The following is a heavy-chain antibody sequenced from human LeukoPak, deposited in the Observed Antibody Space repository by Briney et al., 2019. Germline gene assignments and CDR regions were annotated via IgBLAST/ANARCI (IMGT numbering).Heavy chain of an antibody. CDR2: INPSGGST. D-gene: IGHD1-26*01. CDR1: GYIFTSYY. CDR3: ARSELPTPYYYMDV. J-gene: IGHJ6*03. V-gene: IGHV1-46*01. Sequence: GSVKVSCKASGYIFTSYYMHWVRQAPGQGLEWMGIINPSGGSTSYAQKFQGRVTITADESTSTAYMELSSLRSEDTAVYYCARSELPTPYYYMDVWGKGTTVTVSS.